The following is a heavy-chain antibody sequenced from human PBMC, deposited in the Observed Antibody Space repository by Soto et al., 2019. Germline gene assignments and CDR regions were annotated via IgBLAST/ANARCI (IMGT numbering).Heavy chain of an antibody. V-gene: IGHV3-23*01. D-gene: IGHD3-16*01. CDR2: ISGSGGST. CDR1: GFTFSSYA. Sequence: GGSLRLSCAASGFTFSSYAMSWVRQAPGKGLEWVSAISGSGGSTYYADPVKGRFTISSDNSKNTLYLKMNSLSAEDKAVYYCAKSYDYIWGSYPNYYMDVWGKGTTVTVSS. J-gene: IGHJ6*03. CDR3: AKSYDYIWGSYPNYYMDV.